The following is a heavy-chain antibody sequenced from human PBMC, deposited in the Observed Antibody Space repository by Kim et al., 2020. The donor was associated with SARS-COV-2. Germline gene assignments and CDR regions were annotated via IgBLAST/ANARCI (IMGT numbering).Heavy chain of an antibody. CDR2: IKRDGSEK. Sequence: GGSLRLSCAAFGFTFRNDWMSWVRQAPGKGLEWVAMIKRDGSEKYFVDSVKGRFTISRDNAKDTMYLQMNSLRAEDTAIYYCASFDTAIVRGRAFWGQGTLVTVSS. J-gene: IGHJ4*02. CDR1: GFTFRNDW. V-gene: IGHV3-7*01. CDR3: ASFDTAIVRGRAF. D-gene: IGHD5-18*01.